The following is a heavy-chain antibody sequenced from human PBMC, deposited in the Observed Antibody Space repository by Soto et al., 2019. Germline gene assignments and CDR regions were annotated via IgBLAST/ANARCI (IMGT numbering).Heavy chain of an antibody. CDR1: GFTFSSYA. D-gene: IGHD3-22*01. Sequence: GSLRLSCAASGFTFSSYAMSWVRQAPGKGLEWVSVISGSGGSTYYADSVKGRFTISRDNSRNTLSLQMNSLRAEDTAIYYCAKGSGYYYDNSGSNWFDPWGQGTLVTVSS. V-gene: IGHV3-23*01. J-gene: IGHJ5*02. CDR2: ISGSGGST. CDR3: AKGSGYYYDNSGSNWFDP.